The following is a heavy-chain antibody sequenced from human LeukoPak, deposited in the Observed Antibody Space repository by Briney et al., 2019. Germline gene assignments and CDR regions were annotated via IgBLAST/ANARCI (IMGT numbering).Heavy chain of an antibody. Sequence: PGGSLRLSCAASGFTFSTSWMHWVRQAPGKGLVWVSRISGDGSSASYADSVKGRFTISRDNTKNTLFLQMNSLRAEDTAVYFCARQIFYSTSWLPFDYWGQGTLVTVSP. CDR1: GFTFSTSW. D-gene: IGHD6-13*01. J-gene: IGHJ4*02. CDR3: ARQIFYSTSWLPFDY. V-gene: IGHV3-74*01. CDR2: ISGDGSSA.